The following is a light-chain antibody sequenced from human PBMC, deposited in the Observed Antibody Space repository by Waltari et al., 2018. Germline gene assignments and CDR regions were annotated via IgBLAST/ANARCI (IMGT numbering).Light chain of an antibody. CDR3: QKYNSAPWT. V-gene: IGKV1-27*01. J-gene: IGKJ1*01. Sequence: DFQMTQSPSSLSASVGDRVTITCRASQAITNYLAWYQQRPGKVPKLLIYSASTLQSGVPSRFSGSGFGTDFTLTISSLQPEDVGIYYCQKYNSAPWTFGQGTRVEVK. CDR2: SAS. CDR1: QAITNY.